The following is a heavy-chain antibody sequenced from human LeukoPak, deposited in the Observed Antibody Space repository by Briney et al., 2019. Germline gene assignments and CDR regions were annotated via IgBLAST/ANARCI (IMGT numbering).Heavy chain of an antibody. V-gene: IGHV3-30-3*01. CDR2: ISYDGVNK. D-gene: IGHD3-22*01. Sequence: GASLRLSCAASGFTFSGYAMHWVRQAPGKGLEWVAGISYDGVNKYYTDSVKGRFTISRSNSKNTLYLQMNSLRPEDTAVYYCARSGNYYDSSGSSGYFDYWGQGTLVTLSS. CDR3: ARSGNYYDSSGSSGYFDY. J-gene: IGHJ4*02. CDR1: GFTFSGYA.